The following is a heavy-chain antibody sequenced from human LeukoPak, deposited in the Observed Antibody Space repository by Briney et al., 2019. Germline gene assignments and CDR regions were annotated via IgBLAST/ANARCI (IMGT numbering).Heavy chain of an antibody. V-gene: IGHV1-18*03. CDR2: ISAYNGNT. D-gene: IGHD2-8*02. CDR3: ARSGVVLPPHYYYYMDV. J-gene: IGHJ6*03. Sequence: GASVKVSCKASGYTFTSYGISWVRQAPGQGLEWMGWISAYNGNTNYAQKLQGRVTITRDTSASTAYMELSSLRSEDMAVYYCARSGVVLPPHYYYYMDVWGKGTTVTVSS. CDR1: GYTFTSYG.